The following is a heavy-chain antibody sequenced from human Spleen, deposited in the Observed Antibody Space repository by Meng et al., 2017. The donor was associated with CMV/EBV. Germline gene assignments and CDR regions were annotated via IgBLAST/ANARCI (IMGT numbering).Heavy chain of an antibody. Sequence: GGYYWSRIRQHPGKGLEWIGYIYYSGSTYYNPSLKSRVTISVDTSKNQFSLKLSSVTAADTAVYYCARVRRHCGGDCYSGGIGWFDPWGQGTLVTVSS. CDR2: IYYSGST. CDR3: ARVRRHCGGDCYSGGIGWFDP. V-gene: IGHV4-31*02. CDR1: GGYY. D-gene: IGHD2-21*01. J-gene: IGHJ5*02.